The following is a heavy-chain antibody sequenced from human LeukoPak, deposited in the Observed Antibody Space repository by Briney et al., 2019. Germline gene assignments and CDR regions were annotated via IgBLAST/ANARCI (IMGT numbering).Heavy chain of an antibody. V-gene: IGHV3-30-3*01. D-gene: IGHD5-18*01. CDR1: GFTFSSYA. CDR3: ARGYSYGDY. Sequence: GGSLRLSCAASGFTFSSYAMHWVRQAPGKGLERVAVISYDGSNKYYADSVKGRFTISRDNSKNTLYLQMNSLRAEDTAVYYCARGYSYGDYWGQGTLVTVSS. CDR2: ISYDGSNK. J-gene: IGHJ4*02.